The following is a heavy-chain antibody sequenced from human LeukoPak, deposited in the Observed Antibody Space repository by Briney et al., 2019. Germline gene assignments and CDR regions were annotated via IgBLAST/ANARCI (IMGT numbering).Heavy chain of an antibody. CDR2: IYYSGST. D-gene: IGHD4-17*01. CDR1: GGSVSSGSYY. Sequence: SETLSLTCTVSGGSVSSGSYYWRWIRQPPGRGLEWIGYIYYSGSTNYNPSLKSRVTISVDTSKNQFSLKLSSVTAADTAVYYCARPYGDYDDDFDIWGQGTMVTVSS. J-gene: IGHJ3*02. V-gene: IGHV4-61*01. CDR3: ARPYGDYDDDFDI.